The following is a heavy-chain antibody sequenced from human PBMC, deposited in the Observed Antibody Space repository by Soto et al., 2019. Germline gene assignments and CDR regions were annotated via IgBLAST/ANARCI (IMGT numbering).Heavy chain of an antibody. D-gene: IGHD6-13*01. Sequence: EVQLVESGGGLVQPGGSLRLTCAASGFTFSSYSMNWVRQAPGKGLEWVSYISSSSSTIYYADPVKGRYTISRDNAKNSLYLQMNSLRDEDTAVYYCARDGGVYSSSWYSGDYWGQGTLVTVSS. J-gene: IGHJ4*02. CDR1: GFTFSSYS. V-gene: IGHV3-48*02. CDR2: ISSSSSTI. CDR3: ARDGGVYSSSWYSGDY.